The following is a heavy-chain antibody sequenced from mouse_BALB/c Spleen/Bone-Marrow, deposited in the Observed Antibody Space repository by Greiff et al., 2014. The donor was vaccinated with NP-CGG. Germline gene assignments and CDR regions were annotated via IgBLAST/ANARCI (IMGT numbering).Heavy chain of an antibody. J-gene: IGHJ1*01. Sequence: EVKLVESGGGLVQPGGSLRLSCAPSGFTFTDYYMSWVRQPPGKALEWLGFIRNKANGYTTEYSASVKGRFTISRDNSQSILYLRMNTLRAEDSATYYCAREGVYYGNPYWYFDVWGAGTTVTVSS. CDR3: AREGVYYGNPYWYFDV. V-gene: IGHV7-3*02. D-gene: IGHD2-1*01. CDR1: GFTFTDYY. CDR2: IRNKANGYTT.